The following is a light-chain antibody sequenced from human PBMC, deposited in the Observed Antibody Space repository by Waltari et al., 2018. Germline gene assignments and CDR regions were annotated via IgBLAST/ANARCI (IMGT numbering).Light chain of an antibody. CDR2: GVS. Sequence: EIVLTQSPGTLSLSQGERATLSCRASQSVSSSYLAWYRQKPGQAPRLLIYGVSNRATGIPDRFSGSGSGTDFTLTISRLEPEDFAVYYCHQYGSSRWTFGQGTKVEIK. V-gene: IGKV3-20*01. J-gene: IGKJ1*01. CDR1: QSVSSSY. CDR3: HQYGSSRWT.